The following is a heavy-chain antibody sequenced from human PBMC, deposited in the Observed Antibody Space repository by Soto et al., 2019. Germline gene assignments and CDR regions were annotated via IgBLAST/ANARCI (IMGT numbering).Heavy chain of an antibody. D-gene: IGHD3-10*01. CDR3: ARIKGQRHYYGSGSYYMFWFDP. J-gene: IGHJ5*02. Sequence: GSLRLSCAASGFTFSASAMHWVRQASGKGLEWVGRVRSKANNYATAYAASVEGRFTISRDDSKNTAYLQMNSLKTEDTAVYYCARIKGQRHYYGSGSYYMFWFDPWGQGTLVTVSS. V-gene: IGHV3-73*01. CDR1: GFTFSASA. CDR2: VRSKANNYAT.